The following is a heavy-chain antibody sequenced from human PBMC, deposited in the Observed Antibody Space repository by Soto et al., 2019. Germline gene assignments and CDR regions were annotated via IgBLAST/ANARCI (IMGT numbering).Heavy chain of an antibody. CDR3: ARLRFCSRAAREHRDLLDY. V-gene: IGHV1-46*01. Sequence: GASVKPSCKASGYTFTSYYMHWVRQSPGRGLEWMGIINPSGGSTSYAQKFQGRVTMTRDTSTSTVYMELSSLRSEDTAVYYCARLRFCSRAAREHRDLLDYWGQGTLVIVSS. CDR2: INPSGGST. D-gene: IGHD2-2*01. CDR1: GYTFTSYY. J-gene: IGHJ4*02.